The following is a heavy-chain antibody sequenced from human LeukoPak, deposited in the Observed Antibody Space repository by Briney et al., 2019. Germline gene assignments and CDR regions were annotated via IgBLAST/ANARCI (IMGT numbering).Heavy chain of an antibody. J-gene: IGHJ4*02. CDR3: AKAGAYSGYEDYYFDY. Sequence: ASVKVSCKASGGTFSSYAISWVRQAPGQGLEWMGGIIPIFGTANYAQKFQGRVTITADESTSTAYMELNSLRAEDTAVYYCAKAGAYSGYEDYYFDYWGQGTLVTVSS. V-gene: IGHV1-69*13. CDR2: IIPIFGTA. D-gene: IGHD5-12*01. CDR1: GGTFSSYA.